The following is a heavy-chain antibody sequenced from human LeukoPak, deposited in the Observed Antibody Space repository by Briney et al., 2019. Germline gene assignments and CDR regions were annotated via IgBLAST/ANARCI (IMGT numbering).Heavy chain of an antibody. D-gene: IGHD2-2*01. CDR3: AREGRYCSSTSCPHMDV. CDR2: IYHSGGT. V-gene: IGHV4-38-2*02. Sequence: SETLSLTCAVSGYSISSGYYWGWIRQPPGKGLEWIGSIYHSGGTYYSPSLKSRVTISVDTSKNHFSLKLTSVTAADTAVYYCAREGRYCSSTSCPHMDVWGKGTTVTVSS. J-gene: IGHJ6*04. CDR1: GYSISSGYY.